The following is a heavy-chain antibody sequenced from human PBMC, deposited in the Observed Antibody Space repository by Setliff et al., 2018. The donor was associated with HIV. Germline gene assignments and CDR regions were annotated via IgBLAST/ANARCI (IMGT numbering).Heavy chain of an antibody. CDR3: ARGRYNSRIDV. D-gene: IGHD5-18*01. V-gene: IGHV1-18*01. CDR1: GYTFTSYA. CDR2: ISPYNGNT. J-gene: IGHJ6*02. Sequence: ASVKVSCKASGYTFTSYALSWVRQAPGQGLEWMGWISPYNGNTYYAQKLQGRVTMTTDTSTGTAYMELRSLRSGDTAVYYCARGRYNSRIDVWGQGTTVTVSS.